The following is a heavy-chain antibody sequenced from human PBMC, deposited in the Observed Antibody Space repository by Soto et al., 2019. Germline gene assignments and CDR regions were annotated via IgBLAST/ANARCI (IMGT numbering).Heavy chain of an antibody. V-gene: IGHV3-33*01. CDR1: GFTFSSYG. CDR2: IWYDGSNK. D-gene: IGHD2-2*01. J-gene: IGHJ4*02. CDR3: ARDLDCSSTSCRPQGVDY. Sequence: ESGGGVVQPGRSLRLSCAASGFTFSSYGMHWVRQAPGKGLEWVAVIWYDGSNKYYADSVKGRFTISRDNSKNTLYLQMNSLRAEDTAVYYCARDLDCSSTSCRPQGVDYWGQGTLVTVSS.